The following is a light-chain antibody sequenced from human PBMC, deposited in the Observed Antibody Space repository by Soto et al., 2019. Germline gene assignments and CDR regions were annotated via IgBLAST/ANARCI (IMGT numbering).Light chain of an antibody. CDR3: QQYGSSSPWT. Sequence: DIQMTQSPSTLSASVGDRVTITCRASQSISSWLAWCQQKPGKAPKLLIYKASSLETGVPSRFSGSGSGTEFTVIISSLQPDDFASYYCQQYGSSSPWTFGQGTKAEIK. V-gene: IGKV1-5*03. CDR2: KAS. J-gene: IGKJ1*01. CDR1: QSISSW.